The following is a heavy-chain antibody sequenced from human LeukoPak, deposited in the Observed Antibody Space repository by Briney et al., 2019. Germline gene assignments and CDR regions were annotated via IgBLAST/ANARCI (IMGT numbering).Heavy chain of an antibody. CDR2: ISSSSSYI. CDR3: ARDSGNYLDAFDI. CDR1: GFTFSRHS. D-gene: IGHD1-7*01. Sequence: GGSLRLSCAASGFTFSRHSINWVRQAPGKGLEWVSSISSSSSYIYYADSVKDRFTISRDNAKNSLYLQMNSLRAEDTAVYYCARDSGNYLDAFDIWGQGTMVTVSS. V-gene: IGHV3-21*01. J-gene: IGHJ3*02.